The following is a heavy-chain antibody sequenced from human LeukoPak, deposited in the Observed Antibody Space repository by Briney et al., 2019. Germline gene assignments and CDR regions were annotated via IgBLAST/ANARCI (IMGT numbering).Heavy chain of an antibody. CDR2: INPNSGGT. Sequence: ASVKVSCKASGYTFTGYDMHWVRRAPGQGLEWMGWINPNSGGTNYAQKFQGRVTMTRDTSISTAYMELSRLRSDDTAVYFCARGPRYYYDSSGPFDYWGQGTLVTVSS. J-gene: IGHJ4*02. CDR1: GYTFTGYD. D-gene: IGHD3-22*01. CDR3: ARGPRYYYDSSGPFDY. V-gene: IGHV1-2*02.